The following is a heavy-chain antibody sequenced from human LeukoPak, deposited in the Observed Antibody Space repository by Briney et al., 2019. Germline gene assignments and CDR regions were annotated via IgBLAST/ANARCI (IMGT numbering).Heavy chain of an antibody. J-gene: IGHJ6*03. CDR2: INPNSGGT. CDR1: GYTFTGYY. CDR3: ARDRQYGYACRLYYYMDV. Sequence: GASVKVSSKASGYTFTGYYMHWVRQAPGQGLEWMGWINPNSGGTNYAQKFQGRVTMTRDTSISTAYMEVSRLRSDDTAVYYCARDRQYGYACRLYYYMDVWGKGTTVTVSS. V-gene: IGHV1-2*02. D-gene: IGHD5-18*01.